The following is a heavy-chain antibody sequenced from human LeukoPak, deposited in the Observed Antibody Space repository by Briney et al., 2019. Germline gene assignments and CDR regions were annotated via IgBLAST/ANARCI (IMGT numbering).Heavy chain of an antibody. CDR1: GFTFSGNG. CDR2: ITSKNNGM. CDR3: ARDSYGSPDY. Sequence: GGSLRLSCAVSGFTFSGNGMNWVRQAPGKGLEWVSYITSKNNGMYYADSVKGRFTISRDNAKNSLDLQMNSLRDEDTAVYYCARDSYGSPDYWGQGTLVTVSS. V-gene: IGHV3-48*02. J-gene: IGHJ4*02. D-gene: IGHD2-15*01.